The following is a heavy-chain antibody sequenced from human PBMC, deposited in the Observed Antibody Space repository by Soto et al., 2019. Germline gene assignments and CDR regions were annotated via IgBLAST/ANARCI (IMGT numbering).Heavy chain of an antibody. J-gene: IGHJ6*02. Sequence: HPGGSLRLSCAASGFTFSSYWMSWVRQAPGKGLEWVANIKQDGSEKYYVDSVKGRFTISRDNAKNSLYLQMNSLRAEDTAVYYCARDPSVVVVAATPYYYYGMDVWGQGTTVTVSS. V-gene: IGHV3-7*01. D-gene: IGHD2-15*01. CDR2: IKQDGSEK. CDR3: ARDPSVVVVAATPYYYYGMDV. CDR1: GFTFSSYW.